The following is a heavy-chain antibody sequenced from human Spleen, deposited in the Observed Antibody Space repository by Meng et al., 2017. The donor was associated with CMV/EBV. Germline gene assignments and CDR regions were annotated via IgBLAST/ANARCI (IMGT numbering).Heavy chain of an antibody. J-gene: IGHJ4*02. Sequence: TLSLTCTVSGGSISSSSYYWGWIRQPPGKGLEWIGSIYYSGSTYYNPSLKSRVTISVDTSKNQFSLKLSSVTAADTAVYYCAREIGLRFLEWPYYFDYWGQGTLVTVSS. D-gene: IGHD3-3*01. V-gene: IGHV4-39*07. CDR1: GGSISSSSYY. CDR3: AREIGLRFLEWPYYFDY. CDR2: IYYSGST.